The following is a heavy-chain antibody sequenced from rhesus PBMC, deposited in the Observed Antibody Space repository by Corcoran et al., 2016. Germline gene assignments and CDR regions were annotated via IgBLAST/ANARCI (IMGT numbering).Heavy chain of an antibody. CDR1: GGSISSDYYY. D-gene: IGHD6S26*01. V-gene: IGHV4-122*02. CDR2: ITYSGST. J-gene: IGHJ4*01. Sequence: QVQLQESGPGLVKPSETLSLTCAVSGGSISSDYYYWSWIRQPPGKGLEWIGYITYSGSTTYNPSLKSRVTISRDTSKNQFSLNLNSVTAADTAVYYCAKSLPLAAAGPLDYWGQGVLVTVSS. CDR3: AKSLPLAAAGPLDY.